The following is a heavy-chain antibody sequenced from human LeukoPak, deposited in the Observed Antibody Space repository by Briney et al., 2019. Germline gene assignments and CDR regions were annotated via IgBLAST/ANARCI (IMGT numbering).Heavy chain of an antibody. V-gene: IGHV1-2*02. Sequence: ASVTVSCKASVYTFTGYYMHWVRQAPGQGLEWMGWINPNSGGTNYAQKFQGRVTMTRDTSISTAYMELSRLRSDDTAVYHCERDRSDVVPAAMSLYYYYYGMDVWGQGTTVTVFS. J-gene: IGHJ6*02. CDR1: VYTFTGYY. D-gene: IGHD2-2*01. CDR2: INPNSGGT. CDR3: ERDRSDVVPAAMSLYYYYYGMDV.